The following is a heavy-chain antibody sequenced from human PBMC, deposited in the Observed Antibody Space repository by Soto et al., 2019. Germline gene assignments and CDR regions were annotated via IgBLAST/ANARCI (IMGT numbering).Heavy chain of an antibody. Sequence: QVQLQQWGAGLLEPSETLSLTCAVYGGSFSGYYWSWIRQPPGKGLEWLGEINHSGSTNYNPSLKSRVTIAVDTSKNQFPLKLSSVTAADTAVFYCARGITIFGVVTNFDYWGQGTLVTVSS. CDR1: GGSFSGYY. D-gene: IGHD3-3*01. CDR2: INHSGST. J-gene: IGHJ4*02. V-gene: IGHV4-34*01. CDR3: ARGITIFGVVTNFDY.